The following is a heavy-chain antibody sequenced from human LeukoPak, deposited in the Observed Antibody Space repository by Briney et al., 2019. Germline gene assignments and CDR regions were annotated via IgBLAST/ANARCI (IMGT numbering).Heavy chain of an antibody. CDR3: ARDMYSYGPNDY. Sequence: GGSLRLSCAASGFSFSSYSMNWVRQAPGKGREWVSSISSSSSYIYYADSAKGRFTISRDNAKNSLYLQMSSLRAEDTAVYYCARDMYSYGPNDYWGQGTLVTVSS. J-gene: IGHJ4*02. CDR2: ISSSSSYI. V-gene: IGHV3-21*01. CDR1: GFSFSSYS. D-gene: IGHD5-18*01.